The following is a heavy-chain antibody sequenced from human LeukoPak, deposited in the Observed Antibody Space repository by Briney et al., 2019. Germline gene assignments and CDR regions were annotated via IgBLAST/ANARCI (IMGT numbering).Heavy chain of an antibody. CDR1: GFTYSSYA. Sequence: GGSLRLSCAASGFTYSSYAMHWVRQAPGKGLEWVAVISYDGSNKYYADSVKGRFTISRDNSKNTLYLQMNSLRAEDTAVYYCARHAGGYFDYWGQGTLVTVSS. CDR2: ISYDGSNK. V-gene: IGHV3-30-3*01. CDR3: ARHAGGYFDY. J-gene: IGHJ4*02.